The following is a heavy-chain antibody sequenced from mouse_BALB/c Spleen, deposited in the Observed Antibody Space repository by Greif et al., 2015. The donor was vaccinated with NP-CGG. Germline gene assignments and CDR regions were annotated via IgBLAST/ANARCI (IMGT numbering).Heavy chain of an antibody. V-gene: IGHV14-3*02. J-gene: IGHJ2*01. D-gene: IGHD4-1*01. CDR1: GFNIKDTY. CDR2: IDPANGNT. Sequence: EVQLQESGAELVKPGASVKLSCTASGFNIKDTYMHWVKQRPEQGLEWIGRIDPANGNTKYDPKFQGKATITADTSSNTACLQLSSLTAEDTAVYYGARKRGRGLYFDYWGQGTTLTVSS. CDR3: ARKRGRGLYFDY.